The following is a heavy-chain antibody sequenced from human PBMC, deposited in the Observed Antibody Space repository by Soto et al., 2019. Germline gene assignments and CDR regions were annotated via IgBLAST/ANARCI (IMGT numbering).Heavy chain of an antibody. CDR2: IDPNDSYT. CDR3: ARHNTPRYSPGNYASGNYYRGGDLDY. V-gene: IGHV5-10-1*01. Sequence: RGESLKISCQGSGYSFTNYWISWVRQMPGKGLEWMGRIDPNDSYTNYSPSFEGHVTISADRSITTAYLQWSSLKVSDTAMFYCARHNTPRYSPGNYASGNYYRGGDLDYWGQGTLV. CDR1: GYSFTNYW. J-gene: IGHJ4*02. D-gene: IGHD3-10*01.